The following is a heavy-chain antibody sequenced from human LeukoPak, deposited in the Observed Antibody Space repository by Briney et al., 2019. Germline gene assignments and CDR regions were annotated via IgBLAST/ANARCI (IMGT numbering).Heavy chain of an antibody. CDR1: GSNLSNYW. Sequence: GGSLRLSCAASGSNLSNYWMHWVRQAPGKGPVWVSRIKSDGRTTSYADSVKGRFTISRDNAKNTLYLQMNSVRAEDTAVYYCARGMGFDPWGQGTLVTVSS. D-gene: IGHD1-26*01. V-gene: IGHV3-74*01. CDR2: IKSDGRTT. J-gene: IGHJ5*02. CDR3: ARGMGFDP.